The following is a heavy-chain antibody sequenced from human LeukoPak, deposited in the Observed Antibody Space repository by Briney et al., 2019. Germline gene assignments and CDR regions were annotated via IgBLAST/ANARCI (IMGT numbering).Heavy chain of an antibody. J-gene: IGHJ4*02. D-gene: IGHD3-16*01. V-gene: IGHV3-66*02. CDR1: GFIVSNNY. CDR3: ARLYGIDY. CDR2: LYNAGST. Sequence: PGGSLRLSCVASGFIVSNNYMSWVRQAPGKGLEWVSVLYNAGSTYYAESVKGRFTISRDNSKNTLYLQMNSLRAEDTAVYYCARLYGIDYWGQGTLVTVSS.